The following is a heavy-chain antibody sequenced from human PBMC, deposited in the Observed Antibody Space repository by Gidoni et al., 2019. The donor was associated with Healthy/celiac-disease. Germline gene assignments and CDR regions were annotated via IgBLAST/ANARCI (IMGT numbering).Heavy chain of an antibody. D-gene: IGHD2-15*01. Sequence: EVQLVESGGGLVKPGGSLRLPCAASGFTFSNARMSWVRPAPGKGLEWVGRIKSKTDGGTTDYAAPVKGRFTISRDDSKNTLYLQMNSLKTEDTAMYYCTTEGETVVYYYYYYMDVWGKGTTVTVSS. V-gene: IGHV3-15*01. CDR1: GFTFSNAR. CDR2: IKSKTDGGTT. J-gene: IGHJ6*03. CDR3: TTEGETVVYYYYYYMDV.